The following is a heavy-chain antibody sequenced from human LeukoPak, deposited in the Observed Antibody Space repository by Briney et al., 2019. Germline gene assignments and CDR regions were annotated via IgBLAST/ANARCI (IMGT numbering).Heavy chain of an antibody. J-gene: IGHJ4*02. V-gene: IGHV3-23*01. D-gene: IGHD7-27*01. Sequence: GGSLRLSCIASGSTFNNYAMNWVRQAPGKGLEWVSAISGSGGKTYYADSVKGRFTISRENSKNTLYLQMNSLRAEDTAVYYCARAKNWEFDYWGQGTLVTVSS. CDR1: GSTFNNYA. CDR2: ISGSGGKT. CDR3: ARAKNWEFDY.